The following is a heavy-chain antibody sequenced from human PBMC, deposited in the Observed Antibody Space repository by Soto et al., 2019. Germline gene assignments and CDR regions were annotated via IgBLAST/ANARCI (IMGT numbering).Heavy chain of an antibody. V-gene: IGHV3-30*14. D-gene: IGHD4-17*01. Sequence: QVQLVESGGGVVQPVRSLRLSCAVSGFTFSNYAMHWVRKAPGKGLEWVAVLSSDGKSESYADSVKGRFTISRDNFKNALYGQMNSLRRDDTAVYYCARGPDDNGDFGLDYWGQGTLVTVSS. CDR1: GFTFSNYA. CDR2: LSSDGKSE. J-gene: IGHJ4*02. CDR3: ARGPDDNGDFGLDY.